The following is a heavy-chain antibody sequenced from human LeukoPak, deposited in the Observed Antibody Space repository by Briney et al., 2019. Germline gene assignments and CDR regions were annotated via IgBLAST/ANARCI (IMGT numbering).Heavy chain of an antibody. V-gene: IGHV5-51*01. J-gene: IGHJ5*02. CDR2: IYPADSNT. D-gene: IGHD2/OR15-2a*01. Sequence: GESLKISCKGSGYSFTSYWIGWVRQMPGKGLEWMGIIYPADSNTRYSPSFQGQVTISADKSISTAYLQWSSLKASDTAMYYCARHRMKEWFDPWGQGTLDTVSS. CDR1: GYSFTSYW. CDR3: ARHRMKEWFDP.